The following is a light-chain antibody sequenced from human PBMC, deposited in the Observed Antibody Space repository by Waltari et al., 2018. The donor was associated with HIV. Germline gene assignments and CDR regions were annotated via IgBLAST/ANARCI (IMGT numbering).Light chain of an antibody. CDR1: ASPKQY. J-gene: IGLJ2*01. V-gene: IGLV3-25*03. CDR3: QSADSSGTYPVV. Sequence: SYELPQPPSVSVSPGQTARITCSGDASPKQYAYWSQQKPGQAPVLVIYNHSERPSGIPERFSGSSSGTTVTLTISGVQAEDEADYYCQSADSSGTYPVVFGGGTKLTVL. CDR2: NHS.